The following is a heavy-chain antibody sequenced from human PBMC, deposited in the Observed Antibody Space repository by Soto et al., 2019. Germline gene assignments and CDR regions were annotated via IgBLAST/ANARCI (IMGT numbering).Heavy chain of an antibody. CDR2: IYYSGST. D-gene: IGHD4-4*01. CDR3: ARVQHDYSNYGGVVWFDP. CDR1: GGSISSGGYY. Sequence: PSETLSLTCTVSGGSISSGGYYWSWIRQHPGKGLEWIGYIYYSGSTYYNKSLKSRVTISVDTSKNQFSMKLSSVTAADTAVYYCARVQHDYSNYGGVVWFDPWGQGTLVTVSS. V-gene: IGHV4-31*03. J-gene: IGHJ5*02.